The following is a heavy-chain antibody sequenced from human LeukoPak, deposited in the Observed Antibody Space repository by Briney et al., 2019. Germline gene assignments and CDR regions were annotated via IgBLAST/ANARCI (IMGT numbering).Heavy chain of an antibody. J-gene: IGHJ5*02. CDR2: ISTNSGTI. D-gene: IGHD1-26*01. V-gene: IGHV3-48*01. CDR1: GFTFSIYT. Sequence: GGSLRLSCAASGFTFSIYTMNWVRQAPGKGLEWISYISTNSGTIWYADSVKGRFSISRDNAKNSLFLHMNSLRAEDTAVYYCVRDLTIVGVAQVHHWGQGALVTVSS. CDR3: VRDLTIVGVAQVHH.